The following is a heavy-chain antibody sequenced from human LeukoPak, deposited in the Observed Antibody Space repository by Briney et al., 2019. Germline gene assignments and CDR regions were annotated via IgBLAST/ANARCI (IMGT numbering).Heavy chain of an antibody. Sequence: PGGSLRLSCAASGFTFSRYAMTWVRQAPGKGLEWVSIIYSGGTTYYADSVKGRFTISRDNSKNTLYLQMNSLRAEDTAVYYCARLYYYVSGTYSRYFDYWGQGTLVTVSS. V-gene: IGHV3-53*01. D-gene: IGHD3-10*01. CDR2: IYSGGTT. J-gene: IGHJ4*02. CDR3: ARLYYYVSGTYSRYFDY. CDR1: GFTFSRYA.